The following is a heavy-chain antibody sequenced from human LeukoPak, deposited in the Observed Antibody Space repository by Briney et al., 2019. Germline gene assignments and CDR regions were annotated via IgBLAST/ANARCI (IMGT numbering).Heavy chain of an antibody. J-gene: IGHJ5*02. D-gene: IGHD3-10*01. V-gene: IGHV4-4*07. CDR3: ARDRRITMVRGALGWFDP. Sequence: SETLSLTCTVSGGSISSYCWSWIRQPAGKGLEWIGRIYTSGSTNYNPSLKSRVTMSVDTSKNQFSLKLSSVTAADTAVYYCARDRRITMVRGALGWFDPWGQGTLVTVSS. CDR2: IYTSGST. CDR1: GGSISSYC.